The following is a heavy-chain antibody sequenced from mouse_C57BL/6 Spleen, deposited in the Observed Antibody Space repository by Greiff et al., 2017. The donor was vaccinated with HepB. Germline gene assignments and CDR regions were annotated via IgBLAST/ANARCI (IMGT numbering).Heavy chain of an antibody. V-gene: IGHV1-64*01. CDR3: ARSDYYGSHWYFDV. D-gene: IGHD1-1*01. CDR1: GYTFTSYW. Sequence: QVQLKQPGAELVKPGASVKLSCKASGYTFTSYWMHWVKQRPGQGLEWIGMIHPNSGSTNYNEKFKSKATLTVDKSSSTAYMQLSSLTSEDSAVYYCARSDYYGSHWYFDVWGTGTTVTVSS. J-gene: IGHJ1*03. CDR2: IHPNSGST.